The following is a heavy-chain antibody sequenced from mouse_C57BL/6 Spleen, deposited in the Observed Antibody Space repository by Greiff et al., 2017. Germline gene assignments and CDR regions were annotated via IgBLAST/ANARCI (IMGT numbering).Heavy chain of an antibody. CDR2: ISSGSSTI. D-gene: IGHD2-4*01. CDR3: ARTYYDYPNAMDY. V-gene: IGHV5-17*01. Sequence: EVKLMESGGGLVKPGGSLKLSCAASGFTFSDYGMHWVRQAPEKGLEWVAYISSGSSTIYYADTVKGRFTISRDNAKNTLFLQMTSLRSEDTAMYYCARTYYDYPNAMDYWGQGTSVTVSS. J-gene: IGHJ4*01. CDR1: GFTFSDYG.